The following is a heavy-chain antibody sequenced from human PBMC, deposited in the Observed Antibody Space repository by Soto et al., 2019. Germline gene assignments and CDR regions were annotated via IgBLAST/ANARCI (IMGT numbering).Heavy chain of an antibody. CDR2: ISSSGSTI. V-gene: IGHV3-48*03. D-gene: IGHD6-6*01. CDR1: GFTFSSYE. J-gene: IGHJ3*02. CDR3: ARRKVSSSSRAFDI. Sequence: GGSLRLSCAASGFTFSSYEMNWVRQAPGKGLEWVSYISSSGSTIYYADSVKGRFTISRDNAKNSLYLQMNSLRAEDTAAYYCARRKVSSSSRAFDIWGQGTMVTVSS.